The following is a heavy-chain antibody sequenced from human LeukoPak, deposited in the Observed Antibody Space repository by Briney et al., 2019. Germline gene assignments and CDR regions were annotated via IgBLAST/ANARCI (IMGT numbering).Heavy chain of an antibody. Sequence: GGSLRLSCAASGFTFDDYTMHWVRQAPGKGLEWVSLISWDGGSTYYADSVKGRFTISRDNSKNSLYLQMNSLRTEDTALYYCAKDTARLAYSNYFDYWGQGTLVTVSS. CDR1: GFTFDDYT. CDR3: AKDTARLAYSNYFDY. CDR2: ISWDGGST. D-gene: IGHD4-11*01. J-gene: IGHJ4*02. V-gene: IGHV3-43*01.